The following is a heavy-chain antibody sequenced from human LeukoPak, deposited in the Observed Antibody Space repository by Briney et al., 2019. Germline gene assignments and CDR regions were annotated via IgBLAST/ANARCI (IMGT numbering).Heavy chain of an antibody. J-gene: IGHJ5*02. Sequence: SETLSLTCTVSGGFISSSSYYWGWIRQPPGKGLQWIGSIYYNGRTYYNPSLKSRVTVSVDTSKNQLSLKLRSVTAADTAVYYCASPGYSSSTWFDPWGQGILVTVSS. CDR3: ASPGYSSSTWFDP. V-gene: IGHV4-39*01. CDR2: IYYNGRT. CDR1: GGFISSSSYY. D-gene: IGHD6-13*01.